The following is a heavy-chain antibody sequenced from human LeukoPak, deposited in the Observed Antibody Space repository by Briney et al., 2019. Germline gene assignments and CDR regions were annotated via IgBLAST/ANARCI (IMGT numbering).Heavy chain of an antibody. CDR2: IVAGTGNT. J-gene: IGHJ6*02. Sequence: GTSVKVSCKASGFTFTSSAVQWVRQARRQHLEWIGWIVAGTGNTNYAQKFQERVTITRDMSTSTAYMELSSLRSEDTAVYYCAADFHYDILTGYYTLVEDVWGQGTTVTVSS. CDR3: AADFHYDILTGYYTLVEDV. D-gene: IGHD3-9*01. V-gene: IGHV1-58*01. CDR1: GFTFTSSA.